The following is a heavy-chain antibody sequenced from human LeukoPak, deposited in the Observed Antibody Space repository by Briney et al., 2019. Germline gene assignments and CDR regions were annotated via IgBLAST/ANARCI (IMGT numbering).Heavy chain of an antibody. CDR2: IYDRGST. Sequence: SQTLSLTCTVSGGSISSGGYYWSWIRQHPGRGLEWIGYIYDRGSTYYNPSLMSRVTISVDTSKNQFSLKLSSVAAADTAVYYCARWFRGYKDAFDIWGQGTMVTVSS. V-gene: IGHV4-31*03. J-gene: IGHJ3*02. CDR3: ARWFRGYKDAFDI. CDR1: GGSISSGGYY. D-gene: IGHD5-18*01.